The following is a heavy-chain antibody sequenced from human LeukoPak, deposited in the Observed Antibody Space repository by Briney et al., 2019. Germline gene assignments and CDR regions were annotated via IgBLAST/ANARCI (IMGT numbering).Heavy chain of an antibody. CDR1: GFTFSAYG. CDR3: ARDPSFPYYFDY. CDR2: IWYDGSKK. J-gene: IGHJ4*02. D-gene: IGHD6-6*01. V-gene: IGHV3-33*01. Sequence: GGSLRLSCAASGFTFSAYGMHRVRQSPGKGLEWVAVIWYDGSKKYYGDSVKGRFTISRDNSKNTLFLQMNSLRAEDTAVYYCARDPSFPYYFDYWGQGTLVTVPS.